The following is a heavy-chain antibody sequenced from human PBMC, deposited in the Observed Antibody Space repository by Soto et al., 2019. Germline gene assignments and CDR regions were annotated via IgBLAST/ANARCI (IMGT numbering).Heavy chain of an antibody. CDR2: ISGSGGST. J-gene: IGHJ4*02. Sequence: EVQLLESGGGLVQPGGSLRLSCTASGFTFSNYAMSGVRQAPGKGLEWVSVISGSGGSTYYADSVKGRFTISRDNSKNTLYLQRNSLRAEDTAVYYCAKARGSTTPVPGSYWGQGTLLTVST. V-gene: IGHV3-23*01. CDR1: GFTFSNYA. D-gene: IGHD2-2*01. CDR3: AKARGSTTPVPGSY.